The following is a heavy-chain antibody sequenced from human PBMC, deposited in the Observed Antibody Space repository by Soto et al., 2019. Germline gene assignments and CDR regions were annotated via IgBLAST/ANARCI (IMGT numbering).Heavy chain of an antibody. V-gene: IGHV1-46*03. Sequence: GASVKVSCKASGYTFTSYYMHWVRQAPGQGLEWMGIINPSGGSTSYAQKFQGRVTMTRDTSTSTVYMELSSLRSEDTAVYYCGRGGDDYGDYGWFDPWGQGTLVTVSS. CDR2: INPSGGST. D-gene: IGHD4-17*01. CDR1: GYTFTSYY. CDR3: GRGGDDYGDYGWFDP. J-gene: IGHJ5*02.